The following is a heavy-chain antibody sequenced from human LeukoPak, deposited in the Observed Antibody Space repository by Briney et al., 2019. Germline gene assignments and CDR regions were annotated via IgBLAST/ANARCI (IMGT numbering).Heavy chain of an antibody. CDR2: INPNSGGT. CDR1: GYTFTGYY. J-gene: IGHJ5*02. CDR3: ARKKISGSYHTYNWFDP. V-gene: IGHV1-2*02. D-gene: IGHD1-26*01. Sequence: GASVKVSCKASGYTFTGYYMHWVRQAPGQGLKWMGWINPNSGGTNYAQKFQGRVTMTRDTSISTAYMELSRLRSDDTAVYYCARKKISGSYHTYNWFDPWGQGTLVTVSS.